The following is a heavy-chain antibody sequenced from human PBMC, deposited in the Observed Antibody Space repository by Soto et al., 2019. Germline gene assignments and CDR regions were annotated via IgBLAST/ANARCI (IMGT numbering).Heavy chain of an antibody. CDR3: ARPGTADAFDI. V-gene: IGHV3-33*01. CDR1: GFTFSSYG. D-gene: IGHD1-1*01. J-gene: IGHJ3*02. Sequence: QVQLVESGGGVVQPGRSLRLSCAASGFTFSSYGMHWVRQAPGKGLEWVAVIWYDGSNKYYADSVKGRFTISRDNSKNTLYLQMNSLRAEDTAVYYCARPGTADAFDIWGQGIMVTVSS. CDR2: IWYDGSNK.